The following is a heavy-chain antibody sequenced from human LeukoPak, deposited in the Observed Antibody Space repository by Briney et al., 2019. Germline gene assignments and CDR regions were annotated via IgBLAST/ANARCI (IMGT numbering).Heavy chain of an antibody. CDR1: GGTFSSYA. D-gene: IGHD2-2*01. CDR3: ARPSGIPAAMNYYYGMDV. V-gene: IGHV1-69*13. Sequence: ASVKVSCKASGGTFSSYAINWVRQAPGQGLEWMGGIIPILGTASYAQEFQGRVTITADESTSTAYMELSSLRSDDTAVYYCARPSGIPAAMNYYYGMDVWGQGTTVTVSS. CDR2: IIPILGTA. J-gene: IGHJ6*02.